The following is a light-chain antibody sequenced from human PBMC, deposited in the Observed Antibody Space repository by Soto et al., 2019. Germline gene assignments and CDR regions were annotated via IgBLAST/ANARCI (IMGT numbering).Light chain of an antibody. CDR2: GAS. Sequence: EIVLTQSPGTLSLSPGERATLSCRASQSVSSSYLAWYQQKPGQAPRLVIYGASNRATGIPDRFSGSGSGTDFTLTISRLEPEDFAVYYCQQYNNWPTFGQGTRLEIK. CDR3: QQYNNWPT. J-gene: IGKJ5*01. CDR1: QSVSSSY. V-gene: IGKV3-20*01.